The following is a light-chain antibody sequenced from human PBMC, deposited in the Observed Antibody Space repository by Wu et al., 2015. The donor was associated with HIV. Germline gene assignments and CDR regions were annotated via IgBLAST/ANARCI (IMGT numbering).Light chain of an antibody. CDR1: QSVISSY. CDR2: AAS. J-gene: IGKJ5*01. V-gene: IGKV3D-20*02. Sequence: EIVLTQYPGFMSLAPGDRATLSCRASQSVISSYFAWYQHKPGQPPRLLISAASTRATGVPDRFSGSGSGPDFTLTISSLEPEDFAIYYCQHRSNWPLTFGQGTRLEIK. CDR3: QHRSNWPLT.